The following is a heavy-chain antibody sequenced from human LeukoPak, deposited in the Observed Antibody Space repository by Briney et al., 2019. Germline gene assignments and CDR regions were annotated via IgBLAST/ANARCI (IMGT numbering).Heavy chain of an antibody. Sequence: ASVTLSCKASGYTFTAYYIHWVRQAPGQGLEWMGWIDPNSGGTNFAQKFQGTDTMTRDTSITTAYVELSSLISDDTAVYFCARGDIQWDYWGQGTQVTVSS. D-gene: IGHD6-19*01. CDR3: ARGDIQWDY. V-gene: IGHV1-2*02. CDR1: GYTFTAYY. CDR2: IDPNSGGT. J-gene: IGHJ4*02.